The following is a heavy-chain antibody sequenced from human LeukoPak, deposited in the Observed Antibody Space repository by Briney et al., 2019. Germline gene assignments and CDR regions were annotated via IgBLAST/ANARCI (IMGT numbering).Heavy chain of an antibody. D-gene: IGHD4-23*01. CDR2: IKSDGSST. V-gene: IGHV3-74*01. CDR1: GFTFSSYW. Sequence: GGSLRLSCAASGFTFSSYWMHWVRQAPGKGLVWVSRIKSDGSSTRYADSVKGRFTISRDKAKNTLWLQMNSLRAEDTAVYDCATDLDYGGYSHFDFWGQGTLVTVSS. CDR3: ATDLDYGGYSHFDF. J-gene: IGHJ4*02.